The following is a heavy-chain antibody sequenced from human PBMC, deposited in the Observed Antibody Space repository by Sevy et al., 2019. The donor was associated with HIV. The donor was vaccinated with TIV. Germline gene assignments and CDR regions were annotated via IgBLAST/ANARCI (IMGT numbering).Heavy chain of an antibody. CDR3: ARDGGYSIKWYPLY. Sequence: GGSLRLSCAVSGFAFSTHAMHWVRQAPGKGLEWVAVISYEGTETFYAPSVEGRFTISRDNSKNMLSLQINSLKPEDTAVYYCARDGGYSIKWYPLYWGHGTLVTVSS. V-gene: IGHV3-30-3*01. J-gene: IGHJ4*01. CDR2: ISYEGTET. CDR1: GFAFSTHA. D-gene: IGHD1-26*01.